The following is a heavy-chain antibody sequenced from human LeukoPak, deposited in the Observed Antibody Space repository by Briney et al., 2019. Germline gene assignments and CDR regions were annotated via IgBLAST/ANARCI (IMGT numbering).Heavy chain of an antibody. Sequence: PGGSLILSCAASGFTFSSYAMSWVRPAPGKGLEWVSDISGSGGTTYYADSVKGRFTVSRDNSKNTLYLQMNSLRAEDTAVYYCAKDLYCSSTSCLPRYFDLWGRGTLVTVSS. CDR2: ISGSGGTT. D-gene: IGHD2-2*01. J-gene: IGHJ2*01. V-gene: IGHV3-23*01. CDR3: AKDLYCSSTSCLPRYFDL. CDR1: GFTFSSYA.